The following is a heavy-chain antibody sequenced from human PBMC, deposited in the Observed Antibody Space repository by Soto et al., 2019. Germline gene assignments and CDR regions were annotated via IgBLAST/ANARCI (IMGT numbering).Heavy chain of an antibody. D-gene: IGHD3-9*01. CDR3: TTAIYHDILTGYHNVAY. Sequence: GCLRLSCIASGSNLSRPWMTWVRQAAGKGLEWVGRIKSKTDGGTADYAAPVKGRATISRDDSKNTVYLQMKSLKTEDTAVYYCTTAIYHDILTGYHNVAYWGQGALVTVSS. J-gene: IGHJ4*02. CDR2: IKSKTDGGTA. CDR1: GSNLSRPW. V-gene: IGHV3-15*01.